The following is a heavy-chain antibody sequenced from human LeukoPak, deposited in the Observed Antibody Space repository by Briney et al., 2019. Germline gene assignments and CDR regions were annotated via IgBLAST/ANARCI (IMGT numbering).Heavy chain of an antibody. J-gene: IGHJ4*02. CDR3: ARVGAAAADY. D-gene: IGHD6-13*01. V-gene: IGHV3-21*01. CDR2: ISSSSSYI. Sequence: GGSLRLSCAASGFTFSSYSMNWVRQAPGKGLEWVSSISSSSSYIYYADSVKGRFTISRDNAKNSLYLQTNSLRAEDTAVYYCARVGAAAADYWGQGTLVTVSS. CDR1: GFTFSSYS.